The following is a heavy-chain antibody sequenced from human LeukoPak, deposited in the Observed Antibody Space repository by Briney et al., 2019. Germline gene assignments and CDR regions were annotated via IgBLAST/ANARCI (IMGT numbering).Heavy chain of an antibody. V-gene: IGHV1-2*02. CDR3: ATGLWFGKYLDV. J-gene: IGHJ6*04. D-gene: IGHD3-10*01. CDR1: GYTFTGYY. Sequence: ASVKVSCKTSGYTFTGYYMHWVRQAPGQGLEWMGWINPKNGGTKYTQKFQGRVTMTRDTSISTAYMELSSLRSEDTAVYYCATGLWFGKYLDVWGKGTTVTISS. CDR2: INPKNGGT.